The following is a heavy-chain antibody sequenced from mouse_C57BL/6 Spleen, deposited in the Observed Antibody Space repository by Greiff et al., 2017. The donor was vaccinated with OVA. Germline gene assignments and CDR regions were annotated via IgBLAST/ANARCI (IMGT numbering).Heavy chain of an antibody. J-gene: IGHJ3*01. CDR2: IHPSDSDT. Sequence: QVQLQQPGAELVKPGASVKLSCKASGYTFTSYWMHWVKQRPGQGLEWIGMIHPSDSDTNYNQKFKGKATLTVDKSSSTAYMQLSSLTSEDSAVYYCAIGGDYDGGFAYWGQGTLVTVSA. V-gene: IGHV1-74*01. CDR3: AIGGDYDGGFAY. CDR1: GYTFTSYW. D-gene: IGHD2-4*01.